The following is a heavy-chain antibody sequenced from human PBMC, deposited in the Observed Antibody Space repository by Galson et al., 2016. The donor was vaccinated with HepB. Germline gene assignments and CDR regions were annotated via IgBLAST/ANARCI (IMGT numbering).Heavy chain of an antibody. V-gene: IGHV3-74*03. Sequence: SLRLSCAASGSTFSNYWMHWVRQAPGKGLVWVSRISRDGSDTKYADSVQGRFAISRDIAKNTLFLQMNSLRVEDTAVYYCARTHFYESRGTSAEYFQDWGQGTLVTVSS. J-gene: IGHJ1*01. CDR1: GSTFSNYW. CDR2: ISRDGSDT. CDR3: ARTHFYESRGTSAEYFQD. D-gene: IGHD3-22*01.